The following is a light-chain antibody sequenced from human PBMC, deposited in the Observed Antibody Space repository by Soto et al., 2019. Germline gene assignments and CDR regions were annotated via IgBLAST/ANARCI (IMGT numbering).Light chain of an antibody. CDR1: QSVLYSSNNKNY. V-gene: IGKV4-1*01. CDR2: WAS. CDR3: QQYYSTPHT. Sequence: DIVMTQSPDSLAVSPGERATINCKSSQSVLYSSNNKNYLAWYQQKPGQPPSLLIYWASARESGVSDRFSGSGSGTDFTLTISSLQAEDVAVYYCQQYYSTPHTFGQGTKLEIK. J-gene: IGKJ2*01.